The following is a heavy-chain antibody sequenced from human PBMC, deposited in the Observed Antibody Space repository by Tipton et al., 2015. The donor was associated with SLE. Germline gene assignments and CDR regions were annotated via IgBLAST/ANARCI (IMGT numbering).Heavy chain of an antibody. V-gene: IGHV4-39*01. J-gene: IGHJ4*02. D-gene: IGHD6-6*01. CDR1: SSYA. CDR2: IYYSGST. CDR3: ARLGVFRPY. Sequence: SSYAMSWVRQAPGKGLEWIGSIYYSGSTYYNPSLKSRVTISVDTSKNQFSLKLSSVTAADTAIYYCARLGVFRPYWGQGVQVTVSS.